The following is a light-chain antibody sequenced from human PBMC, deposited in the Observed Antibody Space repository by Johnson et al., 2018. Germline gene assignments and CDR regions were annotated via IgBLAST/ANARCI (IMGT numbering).Light chain of an antibody. V-gene: IGLV1-51*02. CDR3: GTWDSRMSAGNA. CDR1: SSNIGNNY. J-gene: IGLJ1*01. CDR2: ENN. Sequence: QSVLTQPPSVSAAPGQKVTISCSGSSSNIGNNYVSWYQQLPGTAPKLLIYENNKRPSGIPDRFSGSKSGTSATLAITGLLTGDEADYYGGTWDSRMSAGNAFGTGTKVTVL.